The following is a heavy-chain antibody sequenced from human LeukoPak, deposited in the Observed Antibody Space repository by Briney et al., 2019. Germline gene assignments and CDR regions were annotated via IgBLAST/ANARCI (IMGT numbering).Heavy chain of an antibody. CDR2: VYSGGNT. V-gene: IGHV3-66*01. J-gene: IGHJ2*01. CDR1: GFTVSSNY. D-gene: IGHD4-17*01. CDR3: ARRLLTVTSGFYWYFDL. Sequence: GGSLRLSCAASGFTVSSNYMSWVRQAPGKGLEWVSVVYSGGNTYHADSVRGRFTISRDNSKNTLYHQMNSLSAEDTAVYYCARRLLTVTSGFYWYFDLWGRGTLVTVSS.